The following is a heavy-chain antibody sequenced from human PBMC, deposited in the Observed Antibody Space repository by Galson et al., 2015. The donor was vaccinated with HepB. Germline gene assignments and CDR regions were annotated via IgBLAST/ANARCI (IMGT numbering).Heavy chain of an antibody. J-gene: IGHJ4*02. V-gene: IGHV3-64D*06. D-gene: IGHD5-12*01. CDR3: VKAGLLSGYDLSVGGGQHFDY. Sequence: SLRLSCAASGFTFSSYAMHWVRQAPGKGLKYVSAISSNGGSTYYADSVKGRFTISRDNSKNTLYLQMSSLRAEDTAVYYCVKAGLLSGYDLSVGGGQHFDYWGQGTLVTVSS. CDR2: ISSNGGST. CDR1: GFTFSSYA.